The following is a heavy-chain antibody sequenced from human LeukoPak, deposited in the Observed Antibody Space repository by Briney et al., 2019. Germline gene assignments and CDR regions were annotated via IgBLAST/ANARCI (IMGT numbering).Heavy chain of an antibody. CDR2: ISWNSGSI. J-gene: IGHJ4*02. CDR3: AKDRDDYNFGEFDC. Sequence: GRSLRLSCAASGFTFDDYAMHWVRQAPGKGLEWVSGISWNSGSIDYADSVKGRFTISGDNAKNSLYLQMNSLRAEDTAFYYCAKDRDDYNFGEFDCWGQGTLVTVSS. CDR1: GFTFDDYA. V-gene: IGHV3-9*01. D-gene: IGHD4-4*01.